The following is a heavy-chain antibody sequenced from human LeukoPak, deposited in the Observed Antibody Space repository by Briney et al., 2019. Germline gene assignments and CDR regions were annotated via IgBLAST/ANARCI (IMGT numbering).Heavy chain of an antibody. J-gene: IGHJ4*02. D-gene: IGHD2-2*01. V-gene: IGHV1-18*01. CDR3: ARDGTSTDDY. Sequence: ASVKVSCKTSGYTFSNFGINWVRQAPGQGLEWMGWISGNNDNPNYGQKFQGRFAVTTDSSTSTAYMELRNLTFDDTAVYYCARDGTSTDDYWGQGTLVTVSS. CDR2: ISGNNDNP. CDR1: GYTFSNFG.